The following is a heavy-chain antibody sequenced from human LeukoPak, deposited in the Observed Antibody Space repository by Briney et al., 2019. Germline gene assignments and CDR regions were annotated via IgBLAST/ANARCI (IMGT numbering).Heavy chain of an antibody. D-gene: IGHD3-16*01. J-gene: IGHJ4*02. CDR3: ARGGGVWGTAGY. Sequence: GGSLRLSCAASGFTFSNYGMHWVRQAPGKGLEWVAVISYDGNNKYYVDTVKGRFTISRDNVKNTLYLQINSLRPEDTAIYFCARGGGVWGTAGYWGQGTLVTVSS. V-gene: IGHV3-30*03. CDR2: ISYDGNNK. CDR1: GFTFSNYG.